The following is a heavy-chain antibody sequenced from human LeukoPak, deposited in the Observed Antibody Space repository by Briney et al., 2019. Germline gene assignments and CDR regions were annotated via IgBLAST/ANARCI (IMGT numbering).Heavy chain of an antibody. CDR3: AKGAWLDD. Sequence: GGSLRLSCAASGFSFSTYDMSWVRQAPGKGLEFVSYISGSAGGSAYYADAVKGRFTISRDNSKSTLYLQMSSLRAEDTAFYYCAKGAWLDDWGQGALVTVSS. CDR1: GFSFSTYD. V-gene: IGHV3-23*01. CDR2: ISGSAGGSA. J-gene: IGHJ4*02.